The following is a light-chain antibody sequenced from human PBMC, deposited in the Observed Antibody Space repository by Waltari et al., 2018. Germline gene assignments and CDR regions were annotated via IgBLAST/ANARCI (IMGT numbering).Light chain of an antibody. Sequence: EVVLTQSPGTLSLSPEERATLSCRASQSITTNSLAWYQQKPGQAPRFLIYGTSSRATGIPDRFTGSGSGTDFTLTISRLEPGDFAVYYCLQYHISPLTFGGGTKVEIK. CDR2: GTS. V-gene: IGKV3-20*01. CDR1: QSITTNS. CDR3: LQYHISPLT. J-gene: IGKJ4*01.